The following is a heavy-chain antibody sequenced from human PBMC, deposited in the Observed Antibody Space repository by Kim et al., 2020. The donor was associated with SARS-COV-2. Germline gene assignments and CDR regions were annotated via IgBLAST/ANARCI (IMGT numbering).Heavy chain of an antibody. CDR2: ISWNGGGI. Sequence: GGSLRLSCAASGFTFDDYSMHWVRQAPGKGLEWVSGISWNGGGISYADSVKGRFTISRDNAKNSLYLQMNSLRAEDTALYYCAKVMGREGWYVSSVSHWAGFDYWGQGTLVTPSS. CDR3: AKVMGREGWYVSSVSHWAGFDY. CDR1: GFTFDDYS. D-gene: IGHD6-19*01. J-gene: IGHJ4*02. V-gene: IGHV3-9*01.